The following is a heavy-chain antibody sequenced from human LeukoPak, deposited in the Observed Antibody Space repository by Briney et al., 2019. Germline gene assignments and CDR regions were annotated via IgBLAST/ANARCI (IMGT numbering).Heavy chain of an antibody. CDR3: ARRIYYDTRHFDY. V-gene: IGHV5-51*01. CDR1: GYSFSRYW. Sequence: GESLNISCKGSGYSFSRYWIGWVRQMHGKGLECMGIIYPGDSNARYSPSFQGQVTISADKSISTAYLQWRSLKASDTAMYYCARRIYYDTRHFDYWGQGTLVTVSS. CDR2: IYPGDSNA. J-gene: IGHJ4*02. D-gene: IGHD3-22*01.